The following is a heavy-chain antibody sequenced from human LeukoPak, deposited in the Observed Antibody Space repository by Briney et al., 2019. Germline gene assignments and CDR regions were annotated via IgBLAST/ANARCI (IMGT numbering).Heavy chain of an antibody. CDR1: GFTFSGYA. CDR2: ISGSGGST. V-gene: IGHV3-23*01. CDR3: AKTSAGYGYVNDY. D-gene: IGHD5-18*01. J-gene: IGHJ4*02. Sequence: GGSVRLSCAASGFTFSGYAMSWVRQAPGKGLEWVSAISGSGGSTYYADSVKGRFTISRDNSKNTLYLQMNSLRAEDTAVYYCAKTSAGYGYVNDYWGQGTLVTVSS.